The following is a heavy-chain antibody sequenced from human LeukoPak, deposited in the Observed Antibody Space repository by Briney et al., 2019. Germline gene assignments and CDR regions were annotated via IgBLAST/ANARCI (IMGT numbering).Heavy chain of an antibody. CDR3: ARESSYGGPGSYYNVGWFDP. Sequence: GASVKVSCKASGYTFTGYYMHWVRQAPGQGLEWMGWINPNSGGTNYAQKFQGRVTMTRDTSISTAYMELSRLRSDDTAVYYCARESSYGGPGSYYNVGWFDPWGQGTLVTVSS. CDR1: GYTFTGYY. J-gene: IGHJ5*02. D-gene: IGHD3-10*01. CDR2: INPNSGGT. V-gene: IGHV1-2*02.